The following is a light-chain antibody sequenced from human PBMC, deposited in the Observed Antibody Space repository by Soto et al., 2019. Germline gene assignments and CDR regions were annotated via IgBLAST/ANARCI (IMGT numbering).Light chain of an antibody. J-gene: IGKJ5*01. V-gene: IGKV3-11*01. Sequence: EIVLTQSPVTLSLSPGQGAALSARAIQSISNYLAWYQQKPGQAPRLLIYDASNRATGTPARFSGSGSGTDFTLTISSLEPEDFAVYYCQQRSNWPPSITFGQGTRLEIK. CDR3: QQRSNWPPSIT. CDR1: QSISNY. CDR2: DAS.